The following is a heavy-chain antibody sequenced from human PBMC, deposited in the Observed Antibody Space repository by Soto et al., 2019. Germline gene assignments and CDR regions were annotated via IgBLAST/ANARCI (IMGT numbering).Heavy chain of an antibody. V-gene: IGHV3-66*01. CDR2: IYSGSTT. J-gene: IGHJ4*02. CDR1: GLSVTSNY. D-gene: IGHD2-15*01. Sequence: EVLLVQSGGGLVQPEGSLRLSCAPSGLSVTSNYMAWVRQAPGKGLEWVSVIYSGSTTHHADSVKGRFTISRDSSSNTLYLQMSSLRVEDTALYYCARGYWVEGYGAGTYFDYWGQGTLVTVSS. CDR3: ARGYWVEGYGAGTYFDY.